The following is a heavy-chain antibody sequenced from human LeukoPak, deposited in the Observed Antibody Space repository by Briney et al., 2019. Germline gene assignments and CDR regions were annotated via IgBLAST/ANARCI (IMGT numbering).Heavy chain of an antibody. CDR3: AGGRSFLEYSSSL. D-gene: IGHD6-6*01. V-gene: IGHV3-7*01. CDR2: IKQDGSEK. J-gene: IGHJ4*02. Sequence: PGGSLRLSCAASGFTFSSYWMSWVRQAPGKGLEGVGNIKQDGSEKYYVDSVKGRFTISRDNAKNSLYLQMNSLRAEDTAVYYCAGGRSFLEYSSSLGGQGTLVTVSS. CDR1: GFTFSSYW.